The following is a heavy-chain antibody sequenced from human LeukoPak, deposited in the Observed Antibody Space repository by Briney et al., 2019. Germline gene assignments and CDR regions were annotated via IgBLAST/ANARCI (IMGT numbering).Heavy chain of an antibody. CDR3: ARDKDYYQQYMDV. Sequence: KTSETLSLTCTVSGGPISSYYWSWIRQPAGKGLEWIGRIYTSGSTNYNPSLTSRVTMSVDTSKNQLSLKLSSVTAADTAVYYCARDKDYYQQYMDVWGKGTTVTVSS. CDR1: GGPISSYY. V-gene: IGHV4-4*07. J-gene: IGHJ6*03. CDR2: IYTSGST.